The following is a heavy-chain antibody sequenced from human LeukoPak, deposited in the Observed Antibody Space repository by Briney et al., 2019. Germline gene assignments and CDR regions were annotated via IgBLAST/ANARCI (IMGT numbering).Heavy chain of an antibody. CDR2: IYYSGST. D-gene: IGHD3-22*01. CDR1: GGSISGYY. J-gene: IGHJ3*02. V-gene: IGHV4-59*08. Sequence: PSETLSLTCTVSGGSISGYYWSWIRQPPGKGLEWIGYIYYSGSTNYNASLKSRVTMSVDTSKNQFSLKLTSVTAADTAVYYCARRFVGYDSSWGASDIWGQGTMVTVSS. CDR3: ARRFVGYDSSWGASDI.